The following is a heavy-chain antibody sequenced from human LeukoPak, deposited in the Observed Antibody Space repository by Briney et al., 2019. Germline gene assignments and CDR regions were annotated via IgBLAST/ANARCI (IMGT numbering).Heavy chain of an antibody. CDR2: ISYDGSNK. Sequence: GGSLRLSCAASGFTFSSYGMHWVRQAPGKGLEWVAVISYDGSNKYYADSVKGRFTISRDNSKNTLYLQMNSLRAEDTAVYYCARMYYDILTGYLETTFDAFDIWGQGTMVTVSS. D-gene: IGHD3-9*01. CDR3: ARMYYDILTGYLETTFDAFDI. CDR1: GFTFSSYG. J-gene: IGHJ3*02. V-gene: IGHV3-30*03.